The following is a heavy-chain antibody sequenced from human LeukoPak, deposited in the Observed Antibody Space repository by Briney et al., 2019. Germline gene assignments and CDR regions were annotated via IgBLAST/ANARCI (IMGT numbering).Heavy chain of an antibody. J-gene: IGHJ4*02. CDR2: INHSGST. CDR1: GGSFSGYY. D-gene: IGHD3-10*01. V-gene: IGHV4-34*01. Sequence: SETLSLTCAVYGGSFSGYYWSWIRQPPGKGLEWIGEINHSGSTNYNPSLKSRVTISVDTSKNQFSLKLTSATAADTAVYYCAREGPGRFGAPGPNVYSIDYWGQGTLVTVSS. CDR3: AREGPGRFGAPGPNVYSIDY.